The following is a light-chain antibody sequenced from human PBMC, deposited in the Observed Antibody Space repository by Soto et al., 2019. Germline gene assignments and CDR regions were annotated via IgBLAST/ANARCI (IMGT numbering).Light chain of an antibody. CDR3: LQDHDDSWT. V-gene: IGKV3-15*01. J-gene: IGKJ1*01. Sequence: VVMTPSRATLSVTPGEGATLSYRASQGIGDTLAWYQHKPGQTPRLLIYDTSTRATGVPARFSGSRSGTEFTLTINSLQPEDFATYYCLQDHDDSWTFGQG. CDR2: DTS. CDR1: QGIGDT.